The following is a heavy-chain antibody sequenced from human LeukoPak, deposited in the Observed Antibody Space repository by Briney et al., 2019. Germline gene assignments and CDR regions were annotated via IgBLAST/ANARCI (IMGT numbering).Heavy chain of an antibody. CDR2: ISNDGSST. J-gene: IGHJ4*02. CDR1: GFTFSSYY. CDR3: ARDSTTGIDY. V-gene: IGHV3-74*01. D-gene: IGHD1-1*01. Sequence: PGGSLLLSCSASGFTFSSYYLHWVRQDPGKGLVWVSRISNDGSSTYYADSVKGRFTISRDNAKNTLYLQMNSLRTEDTAVYYCARDSTTGIDYWGQGTLVTVSS.